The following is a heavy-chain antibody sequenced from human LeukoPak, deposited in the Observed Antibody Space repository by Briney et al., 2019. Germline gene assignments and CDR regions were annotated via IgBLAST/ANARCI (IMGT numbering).Heavy chain of an antibody. CDR3: ARVSHDSRGYYPYNFDS. J-gene: IGHJ4*01. CDR1: GYTFTIYG. Sequence: ASVKVSFTASGYTFTIYGISWVRQAPGQGLEWMGWISAYNGNTNYTQKLQGRVTMTTDTSTSTAYMELRSLRSDDTAVYYCARVSHDSRGYYPYNFDSWGQEPWSPSPQ. D-gene: IGHD3-22*01. V-gene: IGHV1-18*01. CDR2: ISAYNGNT.